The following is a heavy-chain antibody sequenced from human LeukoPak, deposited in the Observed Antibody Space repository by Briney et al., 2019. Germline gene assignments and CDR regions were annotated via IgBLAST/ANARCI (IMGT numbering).Heavy chain of an antibody. Sequence: PSETLSLTCTVSVGSITSGGYCLSWIRQHPGKGLEWIGYIYYSGSTYYNPSLKSRLTISLDTSKNQFSLKLTSVTAADTAVSYCARRYGTPFDYWGQGTLVTVSS. V-gene: IGHV4-31*03. CDR2: IYYSGST. J-gene: IGHJ4*02. CDR1: VGSITSGGYC. D-gene: IGHD5-18*01. CDR3: ARRYGTPFDY.